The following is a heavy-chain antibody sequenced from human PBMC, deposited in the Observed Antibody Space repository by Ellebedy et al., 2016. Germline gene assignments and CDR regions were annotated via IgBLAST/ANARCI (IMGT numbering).Heavy chain of an antibody. Sequence: GGSLRLSCSASGFSFGSYWRSWFRQAPGKGLEGLAKIKKEGGGKYVLDSVKGRFTISRDNAKNSLYLEMNSLRAEDTAVYYCASETFYRVDNWGQGTLVTVAS. CDR1: GFSFGSYW. CDR3: ASETFYRVDN. CDR2: IKKEGGGK. V-gene: IGHV3-7*01. J-gene: IGHJ4*02. D-gene: IGHD1-14*01.